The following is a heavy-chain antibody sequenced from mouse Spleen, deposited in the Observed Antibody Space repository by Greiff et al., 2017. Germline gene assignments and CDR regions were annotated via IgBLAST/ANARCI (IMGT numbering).Heavy chain of an antibody. J-gene: IGHJ4*01. Sequence: EVHLVESGGGLVKPGGSLKLSCAASGFTFSDYGMHWVRQAPEKGLEWVAYISSGSSTIYYADTVKGRFTISRDNAKNTLFLQMTSLRSEDTAMYYCARGDPIYGSKNYYAMDYWGQGTSVTVSS. CDR3: ARGDPIYGSKNYYAMDY. CDR2: ISSGSSTI. V-gene: IGHV5-17*01. CDR1: GFTFSDYG. D-gene: IGHD1-1*01.